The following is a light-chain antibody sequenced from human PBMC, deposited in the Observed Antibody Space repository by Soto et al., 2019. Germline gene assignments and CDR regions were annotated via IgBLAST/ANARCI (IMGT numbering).Light chain of an antibody. J-gene: IGLJ3*02. CDR1: SSDVGYYNY. CDR3: TSYTTSSTQV. V-gene: IGLV2-14*01. Sequence: QSALTQTASVSGSPGQSITISCTGTSSDVGYYNYVSWYQHHPGKAPKLIIYEVSNRPSGVSNRFSGSKSGNTASLTISGLQAEDEADYYCTSYTTSSTQVFGGGTKVTVL. CDR2: EVS.